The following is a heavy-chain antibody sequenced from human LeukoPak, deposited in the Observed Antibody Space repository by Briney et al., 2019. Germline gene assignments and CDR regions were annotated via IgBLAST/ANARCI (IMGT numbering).Heavy chain of an antibody. CDR2: ISYSGRDK. Sequence: PGGSLRLSCIASGFTFGAYAMNWVRQEAGKGLEWVSSISYSGRDKFYADSVKGRFTISRDNTKNSLYLEMDNLRAEDTAVFYCARERTDQLLLDFWGQGALVTVSS. D-gene: IGHD1-1*01. CDR1: GFTFGAYA. J-gene: IGHJ4*02. CDR3: ARERTDQLLLDF. V-gene: IGHV3-21*01.